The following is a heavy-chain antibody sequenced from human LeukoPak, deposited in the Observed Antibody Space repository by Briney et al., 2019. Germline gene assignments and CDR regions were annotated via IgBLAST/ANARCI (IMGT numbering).Heavy chain of an antibody. D-gene: IGHD4-17*01. Sequence: PSETLSLTCTVSGGSTSSSSYYWGWIRQPPGKGLEWIGSIYYSGSTYYNPSLKSRVTISVDTSKNQFSLKLSSVTAADTAVYYCARTADGDYKSSAFDIWGQGTMVTVSS. V-gene: IGHV4-39*01. J-gene: IGHJ3*02. CDR3: ARTADGDYKSSAFDI. CDR2: IYYSGST. CDR1: GGSTSSSSYY.